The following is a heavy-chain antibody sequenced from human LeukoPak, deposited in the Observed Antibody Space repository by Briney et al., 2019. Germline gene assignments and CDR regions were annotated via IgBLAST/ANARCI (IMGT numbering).Heavy chain of an antibody. V-gene: IGHV3-30-3*01. J-gene: IGHJ4*02. Sequence: GGSLRLSCVASGFTFSSYTLHWVRQAPGKGLEWVAVMSYDGSNKYYADSVKGRFTISRDNSKNTLYLQMNSLRAEDTAVYYCVAHFYDSSGYYFAYWGQGTLVTVSS. CDR3: VAHFYDSSGYYFAY. CDR1: GFTFSSYT. D-gene: IGHD3-22*01. CDR2: MSYDGSNK.